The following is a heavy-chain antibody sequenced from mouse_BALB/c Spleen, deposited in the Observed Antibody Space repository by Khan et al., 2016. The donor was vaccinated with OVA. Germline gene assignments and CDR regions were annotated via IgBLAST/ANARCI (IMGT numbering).Heavy chain of an antibody. D-gene: IGHD1-2*01. CDR2: IDPANGKT. V-gene: IGHV14-3*02. J-gene: IGHJ4*01. CDR1: GFNIKDTY. CDR3: TSALRSYATDY. Sequence: VQLQQSGAELVKSGASVKLSCTASGFNIKDTYIHWVNQRPEQGLEWIGRIDPANGKTIYDPKFQGKATIAAGTSSNTSYLHFSSLTSEDTVVSYLTSALRSYATDYWGQESSVHVSS.